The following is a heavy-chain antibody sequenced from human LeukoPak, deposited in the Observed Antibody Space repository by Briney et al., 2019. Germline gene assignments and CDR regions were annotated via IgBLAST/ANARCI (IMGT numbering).Heavy chain of an antibody. J-gene: IGHJ6*03. Sequence: PGGSLRLSCAASGFTFSNYWMSWVRQAPGKGLEWVSGIIPSGDTTYYADSVRGRFTISRDNAKKSLYLQMNSLRAEDTAVYYCARDGDTVLTRGYYYYMDVWGKGTTVTVSS. CDR3: ARDGDTVLTRGYYYYMDV. CDR1: GFTFSNYW. D-gene: IGHD4-23*01. V-gene: IGHV3-48*04. CDR2: IIPSGDTT.